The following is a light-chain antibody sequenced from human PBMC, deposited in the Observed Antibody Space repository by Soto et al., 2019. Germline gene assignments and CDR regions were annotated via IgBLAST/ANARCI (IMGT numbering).Light chain of an antibody. CDR1: QSVNSN. CDR2: YAS. Sequence: EIVMTQSPATLSVSPGERATLSCRASQSVNSNLAWYQRKRGQAPRLLIFYASTRAPGIPSGFSGSGSGTEFTPTISSLQSEDFAVYYCQQYNTWPWTFGQGTEVEIK. V-gene: IGKV3-15*01. CDR3: QQYNTWPWT. J-gene: IGKJ1*01.